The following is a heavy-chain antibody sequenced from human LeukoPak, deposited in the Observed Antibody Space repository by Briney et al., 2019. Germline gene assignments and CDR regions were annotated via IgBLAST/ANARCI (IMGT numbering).Heavy chain of an antibody. CDR1: GFTFTNYI. CDR2: ISGSSRDI. V-gene: IGHV3-21*01. CDR3: AREGDGFNSVDY. J-gene: IGHJ4*02. Sequence: GGSLRLSCAASGFTFTNYIMNWVRQAPGKGLEWVSSISGSSRDIYYADSVKGRFTISRDNAKNSLYLQMNSLRAEDTAVYYCAREGDGFNSVDYWGQGALVTVSS. D-gene: IGHD5-24*01.